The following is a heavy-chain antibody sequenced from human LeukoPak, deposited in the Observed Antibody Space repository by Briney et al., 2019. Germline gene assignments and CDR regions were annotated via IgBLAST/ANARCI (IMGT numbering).Heavy chain of an antibody. J-gene: IGHJ4*02. CDR2: IRSDGSST. Sequence: PGGSLRLSCAASGFSFSDFGMHWIRQAPGKGLEWVTLIRSDGSSTYYADSVKGRFTISRDTFKNTLYLQMNSLRVEDTAVYYCAKDRDDYGNDCWGQGILVTVST. CDR1: GFSFSDFG. CDR3: AKDRDDYGNDC. V-gene: IGHV3-30*02. D-gene: IGHD4-11*01.